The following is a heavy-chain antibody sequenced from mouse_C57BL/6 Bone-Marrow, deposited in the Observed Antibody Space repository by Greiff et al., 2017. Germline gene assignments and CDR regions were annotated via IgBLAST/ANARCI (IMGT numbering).Heavy chain of an antibody. CDR3: TTGRWLLLDY. Sequence: VQLQQSGAELVRPGASVKLSCTASGFNIKGYYMHWVKQRPEQGLEWIGRIDPEDGDTEYAPKFQGKATMTADTSSNPAYLQLSSLTSEDTAVYYCTTGRWLLLDYWGQGTTLTVSS. CDR2: IDPEDGDT. D-gene: IGHD2-3*01. CDR1: GFNIKGYY. V-gene: IGHV14-1*01. J-gene: IGHJ2*01.